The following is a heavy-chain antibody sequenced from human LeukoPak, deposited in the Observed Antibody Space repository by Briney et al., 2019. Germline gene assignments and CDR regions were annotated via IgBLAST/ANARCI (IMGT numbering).Heavy chain of an antibody. CDR2: IYYSGST. CDR3: ARDGGYCSSTSCYMAFDI. J-gene: IGHJ3*02. V-gene: IGHV4-39*07. CDR1: GGSISSSSYY. D-gene: IGHD2-2*02. Sequence: SSETLSLTCTVSGGSISSSSYYWGWIRQPPGKGLEWIGSIYYSGSTYYNPSLKSRVTISVDTSKNQFSLKLSSVTAADTAVYYCARDGGYCSSTSCYMAFDIWGQGTMVTVSS.